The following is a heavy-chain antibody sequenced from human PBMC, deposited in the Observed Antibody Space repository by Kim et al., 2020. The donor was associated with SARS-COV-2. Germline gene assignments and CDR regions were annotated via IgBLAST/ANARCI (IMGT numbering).Heavy chain of an antibody. J-gene: IGHJ4*02. V-gene: IGHV3-9*01. Sequence: YADSVKGRFIISRDNAKNSLYLQMNSLRPEDTALYYCAKDMAGTTGALDYWGQGTLVIVSS. CDR3: AKDMAGTTGALDY. D-gene: IGHD1-1*01.